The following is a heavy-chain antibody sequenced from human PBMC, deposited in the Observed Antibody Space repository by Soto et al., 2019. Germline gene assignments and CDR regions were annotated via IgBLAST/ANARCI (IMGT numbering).Heavy chain of an antibody. CDR3: PRGIYGSGSYWYYYGMDV. Sequence: GASVKVSCKASGYTFTSYGISWVRQAPGQGLEWMGWISAYNGNTNYAQKLQGRVTMTTDTSTSTAYMERRTRKSEDTAVYTCPRGIYGSGSYWYYYGMDVWGQGTTVTVSS. D-gene: IGHD3-10*01. V-gene: IGHV1-18*01. J-gene: IGHJ6*02. CDR1: GYTFTSYG. CDR2: ISAYNGNT.